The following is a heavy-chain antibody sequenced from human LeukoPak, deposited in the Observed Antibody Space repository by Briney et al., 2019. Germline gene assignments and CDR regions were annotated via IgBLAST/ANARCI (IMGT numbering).Heavy chain of an antibody. CDR3: ARDRWGYSYGGY. CDR2: ISGSGGRT. V-gene: IGHV3-23*01. D-gene: IGHD5-18*01. J-gene: IGHJ4*02. Sequence: SGGSLRLSCAASGFTFSSYAMSWVRQAPGKGLEWVSAISGSGGRTHYADSVKGRFTISRDNAQNSLYLQMNSLRAEDTAVYFCARDRWGYSYGGYWGQGTLVTVSS. CDR1: GFTFSSYA.